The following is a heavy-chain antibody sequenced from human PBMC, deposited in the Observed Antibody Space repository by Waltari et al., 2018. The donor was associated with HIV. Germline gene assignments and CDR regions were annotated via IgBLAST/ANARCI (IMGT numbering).Heavy chain of an antibody. CDR1: GLPFSCYW. CDR2: IKQDGSEK. J-gene: IGHJ4*02. V-gene: IGHV3-7*04. D-gene: IGHD3-10*01. Sequence: EVQLVESGGGLVQPGGSLSLSCAASGLPFSCYWKSWVSRAPGKGLEWVANIKQDGSEKYYVDSVNGRFTISRDNAENSLYLQMNSLRAEDTAVYYCARGGFYGSGSKVNWGQGTLVTVSS. CDR3: ARGGFYGSGSKVN.